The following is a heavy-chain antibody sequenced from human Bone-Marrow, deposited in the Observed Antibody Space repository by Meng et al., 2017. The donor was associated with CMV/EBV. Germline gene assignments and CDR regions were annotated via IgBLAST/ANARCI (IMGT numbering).Heavy chain of an antibody. CDR1: GYTFTGYY. D-gene: IGHD6-6*01. CDR3: AHTGRGQLVYAFDI. V-gene: IGHV1-2*02. Sequence: ASVKVSCKASGYTFTGYYMHWVRQAPGQGLEWMGWINPNSGGTNYAQKFQGRLTITKDTSKNQVVLTMTNMDPVDTATYYCAHTGRGQLVYAFDIWGQGTMVTVSS. J-gene: IGHJ3*02. CDR2: INPNSGGT.